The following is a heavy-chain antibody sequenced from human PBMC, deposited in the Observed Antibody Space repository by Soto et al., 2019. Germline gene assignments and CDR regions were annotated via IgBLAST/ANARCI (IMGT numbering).Heavy chain of an antibody. Sequence: QVQLVQSGAEVKNPGASVKVSCKASGYTFTRYGIGWARQAPGQGLEWMGWINTYNGNTNHAQNVQGRVTLTTDTSTSTAYMELRSLRSNDTAIYYCEMVDVYVTPSPQDVWGQGTTVIVSS. D-gene: IGHD3-16*01. V-gene: IGHV1-18*01. CDR1: GYTFTRYG. J-gene: IGHJ6*02. CDR3: EMVDVYVTPSPQDV. CDR2: INTYNGNT.